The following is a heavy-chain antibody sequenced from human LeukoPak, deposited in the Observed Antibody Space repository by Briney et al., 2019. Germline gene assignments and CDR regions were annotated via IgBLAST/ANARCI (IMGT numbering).Heavy chain of an antibody. CDR3: ARRRYYDGSGYLE. D-gene: IGHD3-22*01. J-gene: IGHJ1*01. CDR2: INHSGST. CDR1: GGSFSGYY. V-gene: IGHV4-34*01. Sequence: SETLSLTCAVYGGSFSGYYWSWIRQPPGKGLEWIGEINHSGSTNYNPSLKSRVTMSVDPSNNQFSLNLRSVTAADTEVCYCARRRYYDGSGYLEWGQGTLLSVSS.